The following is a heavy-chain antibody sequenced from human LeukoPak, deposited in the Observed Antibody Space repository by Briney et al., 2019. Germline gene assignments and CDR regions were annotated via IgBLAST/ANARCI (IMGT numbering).Heavy chain of an antibody. CDR3: ARQTCSSTSCYYYGMDV. J-gene: IGHJ6*02. V-gene: IGHV4-61*02. Sequence: SETLSLTCTVSGGSISSGSYYWSWIRQPAGKGLEWIGRIYTSGSTNYNPSLKSRVTISVDTSKNQFSLKLSSVTAADTAVYYCARQTCSSTSCYYYGMDVWGQGTTVTVSS. D-gene: IGHD2-2*01. CDR2: IYTSGST. CDR1: GGSISSGSYY.